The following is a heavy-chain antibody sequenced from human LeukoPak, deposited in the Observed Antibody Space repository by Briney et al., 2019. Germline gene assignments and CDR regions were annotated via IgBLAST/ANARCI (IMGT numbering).Heavy chain of an antibody. D-gene: IGHD3-22*01. CDR1: GIGFNNYW. CDR2: VNSDGSST. J-gene: IGHJ4*02. V-gene: IGHV3-74*01. CDR3: ATGLGHYYDY. Sequence: GGSLRLSCAASGIGFNNYWMHWVRQAPGKGLVWVSRVNSDGSSTVYADSVKGRFTISRDNARTTVYLQMSSLRLDDTATYYCATGLGHYYDYWGQGSLVTVSS.